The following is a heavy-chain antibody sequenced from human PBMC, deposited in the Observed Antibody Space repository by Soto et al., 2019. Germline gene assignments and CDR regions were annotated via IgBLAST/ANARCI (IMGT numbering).Heavy chain of an antibody. Sequence: QVPLVQSGAEVKKPGASVKVSCKASGYTFTSYAMHWVRQAPGQRLEWMGWINAGNGNTKYSQKFQGRVTITRDTSASTAYMELSSLRSEDTAVYYCARGIAAAGDFDYWGQGTLVTVSS. CDR1: GYTFTSYA. CDR2: INAGNGNT. D-gene: IGHD6-13*01. V-gene: IGHV1-3*01. CDR3: ARGIAAAGDFDY. J-gene: IGHJ4*02.